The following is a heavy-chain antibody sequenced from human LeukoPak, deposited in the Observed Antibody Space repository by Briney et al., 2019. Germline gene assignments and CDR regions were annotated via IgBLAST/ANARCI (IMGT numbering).Heavy chain of an antibody. CDR3: ARGTVISGNFDF. CDR2: IATTGDT. J-gene: IGHJ4*02. Sequence: GGSLRLSCAASGFTFSSYDMHWVRQGSGKGLEWVSAIATTGDTYYPGSVKGRFTISRENAKNSLYLQMNSLRTEDTAVYYCARGTVISGNFDFWGQGTPVSVSS. CDR1: GFTFSSYD. V-gene: IGHV3-13*01. D-gene: IGHD4-11*01.